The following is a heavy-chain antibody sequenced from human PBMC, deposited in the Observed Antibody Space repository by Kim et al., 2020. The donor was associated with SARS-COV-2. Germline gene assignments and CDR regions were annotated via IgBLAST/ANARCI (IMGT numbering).Heavy chain of an antibody. V-gene: IGHV4-34*01. D-gene: IGHD2-2*01. Sequence: SETLSLTCAVYGGSFSGYYWSWIRQPPGKGLEWIGEINHSGSTNYNPSLKSRVTISVDTSKNQFSLKLSSVTAADTAVYYCARRYATIHICSSTSCHRPWFDPWGQGTLVTVSS. CDR3: ARRYATIHICSSTSCHRPWFDP. J-gene: IGHJ5*02. CDR2: INHSGST. CDR1: GGSFSGYY.